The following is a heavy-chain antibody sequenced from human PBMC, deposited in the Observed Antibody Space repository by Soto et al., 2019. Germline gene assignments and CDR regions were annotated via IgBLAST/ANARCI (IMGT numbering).Heavy chain of an antibody. V-gene: IGHV1-69*06. Sequence: SVKVSCKASGGTFIRYSFSWVRQAPGQGLEWVGGLNPVFGTPKYSRRFQGRVTVTADKSTNTAYMELSSLRSDDTAVYFCARQAVAGTSEFDYWGQGTLVTVSS. D-gene: IGHD6-19*01. CDR3: ARQAVAGTSEFDY. CDR2: LNPVFGTP. J-gene: IGHJ4*02. CDR1: GGTFIRYS.